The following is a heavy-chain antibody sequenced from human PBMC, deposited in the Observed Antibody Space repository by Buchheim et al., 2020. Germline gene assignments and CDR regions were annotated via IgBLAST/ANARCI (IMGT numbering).Heavy chain of an antibody. D-gene: IGHD2-15*01. CDR3: ARDDGSGATCYNY. Sequence: QVQLVQSGAEVMQPGASVTVSCRASGYTFTSYYIHWVRQAPGQGLEWMGIINPSGGSATYSQKFRGRVNMTRDTSTSTVYMELSSLRSEDTALYYCARDDGSGATCYNYWGQGT. CDR2: INPSGGSA. V-gene: IGHV1-46*03. CDR1: GYTFTSYY. J-gene: IGHJ4*02.